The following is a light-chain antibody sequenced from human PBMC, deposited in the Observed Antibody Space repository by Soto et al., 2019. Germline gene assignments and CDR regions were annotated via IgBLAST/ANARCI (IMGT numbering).Light chain of an antibody. CDR3: SSYTSSTALV. J-gene: IGLJ1*01. V-gene: IGLV2-14*01. CDR2: EVS. Sequence: QSVLTQPASVSGSPGQSITISCTGTSSDVGGYSYVSWYQQHPGKAPKLMIYEVSNRPSGVSDRFSGSKSGNTASLTISGLQAEDEADYHCSSYTSSTALVFGTGTKLTVL. CDR1: SSDVGGYSY.